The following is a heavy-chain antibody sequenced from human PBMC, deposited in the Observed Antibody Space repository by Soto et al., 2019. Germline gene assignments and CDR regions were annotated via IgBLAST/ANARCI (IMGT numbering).Heavy chain of an antibody. CDR2: IYYSGST. CDR1: GGSISSYY. CDR3: ARGDDSSVYFDY. J-gene: IGHJ4*02. D-gene: IGHD3-22*01. Sequence: PSETLSLTCTVSGGSISSYYWSWIRQPPGKGLEWIGYIYYSGSTNYNPSLKSRVTISVDTSKNQFSLKLSSVTAADTAVYYCARGDDSSVYFDYWGQGTLVTVSS. V-gene: IGHV4-59*01.